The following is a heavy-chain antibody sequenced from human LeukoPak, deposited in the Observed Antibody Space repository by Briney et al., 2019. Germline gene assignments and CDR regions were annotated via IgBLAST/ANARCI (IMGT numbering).Heavy chain of an antibody. CDR2: ISYDGIYK. V-gene: IGHV3-30*18. CDR3: AKDRSTGWYGGFDF. CDR1: GFTFSSYG. Sequence: GRSLRLSCAASGFTFSSYGMHWVRQAPGKGLEWVAYISYDGIYKNYTDSVKGRFTIARDNSKTTLYLQMISLRPEDTAVYYCAKDRSTGWYGGFDFWGQGTLVTVSS. J-gene: IGHJ5*01. D-gene: IGHD6-19*01.